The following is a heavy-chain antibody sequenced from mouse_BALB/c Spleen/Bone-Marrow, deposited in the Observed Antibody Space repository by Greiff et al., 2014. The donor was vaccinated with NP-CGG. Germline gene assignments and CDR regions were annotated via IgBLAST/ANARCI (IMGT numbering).Heavy chain of an antibody. CDR2: ISSGGGST. J-gene: IGHJ3*02. Sequence: VQLKESGGGLVKPGGSLKLSCAASGFAFSSYDMSWVRQTPEKRLEWVAYISSGGGSTYYADTVKGRFTISRDNAKNTLYLQMSSLKSEDTAMYYCARQILRGFGYWGQGTPVTVS. V-gene: IGHV5-12-1*01. CDR3: ARQILRGFGY. CDR1: GFAFSSYD. D-gene: IGHD1-1*01.